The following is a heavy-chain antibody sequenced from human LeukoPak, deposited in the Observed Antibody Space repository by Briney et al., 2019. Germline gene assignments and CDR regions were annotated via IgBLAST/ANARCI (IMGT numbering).Heavy chain of an antibody. D-gene: IGHD4-17*01. CDR1: GFTFPTYG. CDR3: AKDSTRDYGYYGMPES. Sequence: GGSLRLSCAGSGFTFPTYGMHWVRQAQGKGLEWVAYTDSVKGRFTISRDNSKNMLFLQMSSLRIDDTGVYYCAKDSTRDYGYYGMPESWGQGTLVTVS. J-gene: IGHJ4*02. V-gene: IGHV3-30*02.